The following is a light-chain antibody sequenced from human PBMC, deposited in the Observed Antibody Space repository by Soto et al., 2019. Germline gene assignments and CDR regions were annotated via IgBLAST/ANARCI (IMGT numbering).Light chain of an antibody. CDR2: GNS. V-gene: IGLV1-40*01. CDR1: SSNIGAGYD. Sequence: QSVLTQPPSVSGAPGQRVTSSFTGSSSNIGAGYDVHWYEQLPGTAPKLLIYGNSNRPAGVPDRFSGSKFGTSASLAITGLQGEDEADYYCQSYDSSVSVWVFGGGTKLTVL. J-gene: IGLJ3*02. CDR3: QSYDSSVSVWV.